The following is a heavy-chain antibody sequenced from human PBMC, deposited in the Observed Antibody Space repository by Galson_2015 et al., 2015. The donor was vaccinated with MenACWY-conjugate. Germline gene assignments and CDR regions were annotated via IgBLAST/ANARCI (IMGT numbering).Heavy chain of an antibody. Sequence: CAIYGDSVSSHTIAWNWIRQSPSRGLEWLGRTYYKSKWYNVYAASVQSRVTINSETSKNQISLHINSVTPEDTAVYYCARETLYSSGWYQLDPWGQGTVVTVSS. J-gene: IGHJ5*02. CDR1: GDSVSSHTIA. V-gene: IGHV6-1*01. CDR2: TYYKSKWYN. D-gene: IGHD6-13*01. CDR3: ARETLYSSGWYQLDP.